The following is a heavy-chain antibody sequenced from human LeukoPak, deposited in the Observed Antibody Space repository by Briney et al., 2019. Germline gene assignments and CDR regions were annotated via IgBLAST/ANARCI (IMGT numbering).Heavy chain of an antibody. V-gene: IGHV4-59*08. CDR2: IYYSGST. D-gene: IGHD4-17*01. Sequence: SETLSLTCTVSGGSISSYYWSWIRQPPGKGLEWIGYIYYSGSTNYNPSLKSRVTISVDTSKNKFSLKLSSVTAADTAVYYCARQGRDYGDFDYWGQGTLVTVSS. J-gene: IGHJ4*02. CDR1: GGSISSYY. CDR3: ARQGRDYGDFDY.